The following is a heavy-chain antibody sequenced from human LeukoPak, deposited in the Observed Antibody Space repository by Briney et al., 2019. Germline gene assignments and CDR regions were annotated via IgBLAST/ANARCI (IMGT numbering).Heavy chain of an antibody. D-gene: IGHD5-24*01. CDR3: ARVINGYKPPGAFDI. CDR1: GGSISSYY. J-gene: IGHJ3*02. V-gene: IGHV4-59*01. Sequence: SETLSLTCTVSGGSISSYYWSWIRQPPGKGLEWIGYIYYSGSTNYNPSLKSRVTISVDTSKNQFSLKLSSVTAADTAVYYCARVINGYKPPGAFDIWGQGTMVTVSS. CDR2: IYYSGST.